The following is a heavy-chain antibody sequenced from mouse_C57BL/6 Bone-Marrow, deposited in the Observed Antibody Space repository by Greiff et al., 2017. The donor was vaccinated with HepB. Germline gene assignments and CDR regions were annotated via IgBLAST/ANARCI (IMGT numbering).Heavy chain of an antibody. V-gene: IGHV1-50*01. CDR3: ARSEGYYKGYFDY. Sequence: QVQLQQPGAELVKPGASVKLSCKASGYTFTSYWMQWVKQRPGQGLEWIGEIDPSDSYTNYNQKFKGKATLTVDTSSSTAYMQLSSLTSEDSAVYYCARSEGYYKGYFDYWGQGTTLTVSS. D-gene: IGHD2-12*01. CDR1: GYTFTSYW. J-gene: IGHJ2*01. CDR2: IDPSDSYT.